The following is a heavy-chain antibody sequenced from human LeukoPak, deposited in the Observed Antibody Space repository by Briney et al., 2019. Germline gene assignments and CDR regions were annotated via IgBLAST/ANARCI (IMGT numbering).Heavy chain of an antibody. V-gene: IGHV3-23*01. Sequence: GSLRLSCGASGFRFSSYAMSWVRQAPGKGLEWVSSISGSGGSTYYTGSVKGRFAISRDNSKSTLYLQMNSLGTDDTALYYCVKGGQNYDFWRFDYWGQGTLVTASS. CDR1: GFRFSSYA. J-gene: IGHJ4*02. CDR2: ISGSGGST. D-gene: IGHD3-3*01. CDR3: VKGGQNYDFWRFDY.